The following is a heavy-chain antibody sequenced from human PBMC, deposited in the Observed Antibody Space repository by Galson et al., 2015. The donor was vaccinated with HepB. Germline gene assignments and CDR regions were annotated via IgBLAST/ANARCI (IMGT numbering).Heavy chain of an antibody. D-gene: IGHD4-23*01. CDR2: INPNGGGT. V-gene: IGHV1-2*04. Sequence: SVKVSCKASGYTFIGYYMHWVRQAPGQGLEWMGWINPNGGGTKYAQKFQGWVTMTRDTSISTAYMELSRLRSDDTAVYYCARGRGVTLDYYYYGMDVWGQGTTVTVSS. CDR1: GYTFIGYY. CDR3: ARGRGVTLDYYYYGMDV. J-gene: IGHJ6*02.